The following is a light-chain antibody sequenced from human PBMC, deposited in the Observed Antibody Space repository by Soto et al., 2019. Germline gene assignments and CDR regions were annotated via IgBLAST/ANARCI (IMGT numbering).Light chain of an antibody. J-gene: IGKJ2*01. CDR1: QSIQTW. V-gene: IGKV1-5*01. CDR2: DAS. CDR3: QQYESYPYT. Sequence: DIPMTQSPSTLSASVGDRVTISCRASQSIQTWLAWYQQRPGKAPNLLIFDASDLASGVSSRFSGSGSGAEFTLTISSLQADDFATYYCQQYESYPYTFGRGTRLEIK.